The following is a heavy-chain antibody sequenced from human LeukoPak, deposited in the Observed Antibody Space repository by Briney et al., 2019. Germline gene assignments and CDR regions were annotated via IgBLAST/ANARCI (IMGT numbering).Heavy chain of an antibody. J-gene: IGHJ6*02. CDR2: ISAYNGNT. V-gene: IGHV1-18*01. CDR1: GYTFTSYG. CDR3: ARGGYCSSTSCYEAGYYYYGMDV. Sequence: ASVEVSCKASGYTFTSYGISWVRQAPGQGLEWMGWISAYNGNTNYAQKLQGRVTMTTDTSTSTAYMELRSLRSDDTAVYYCARGGYCSSTSCYEAGYYYYGMDVWGQGTTVTVSS. D-gene: IGHD2-2*01.